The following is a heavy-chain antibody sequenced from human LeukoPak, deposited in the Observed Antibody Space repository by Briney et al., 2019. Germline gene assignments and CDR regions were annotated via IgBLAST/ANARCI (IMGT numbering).Heavy chain of an antibody. CDR2: IIPIFGTA. J-gene: IGHJ6*04. Sequence: ASVKVSCKASGGTFSSYAISWVRQAPGQGLEWMGGIIPIFGTANYAQKFQGRVTITADKSTSTAYMELSSLRSEDTAVYYCARDLLRDIVRPYYYYGMDVWGKGTTVTVSS. V-gene: IGHV1-69*06. CDR1: GGTFSSYA. D-gene: IGHD2-15*01. CDR3: ARDLLRDIVRPYYYYGMDV.